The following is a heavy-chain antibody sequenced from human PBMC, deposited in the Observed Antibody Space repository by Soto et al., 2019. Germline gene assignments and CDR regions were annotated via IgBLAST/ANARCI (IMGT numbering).Heavy chain of an antibody. Sequence: QVQLQQWGAGLLKPSETLSLTCAVYGGSFSGYYWSWIRQPPGKGLEWIGEINHSGSTNYNPSLKSRVTISVDTSKNQFSLKLSSVTAADTAVYYCARLPSSGWRRYFDYWGQGTLVTVSS. V-gene: IGHV4-34*01. CDR1: GGSFSGYY. J-gene: IGHJ4*02. CDR3: ARLPSSGWRRYFDY. CDR2: INHSGST. D-gene: IGHD6-19*01.